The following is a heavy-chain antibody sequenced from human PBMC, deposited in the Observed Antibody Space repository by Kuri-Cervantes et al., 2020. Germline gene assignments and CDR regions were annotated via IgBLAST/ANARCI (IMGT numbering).Heavy chain of an antibody. CDR2: ISAHNGVT. CDR3: AKDPGDSNYYFDY. J-gene: IGHJ4*02. CDR1: GYTFTSYG. D-gene: IGHD3-22*01. Sequence: ASVKVSCKASGYTFTSYGISWVRQAPGQGLEWMGWISAHNGVTNYAQKLQGRVTMTTDTSTDTSYVELRGLTSDDTAVYYCAKDPGDSNYYFDYWGQGTLVTVSS. V-gene: IGHV1-18*01.